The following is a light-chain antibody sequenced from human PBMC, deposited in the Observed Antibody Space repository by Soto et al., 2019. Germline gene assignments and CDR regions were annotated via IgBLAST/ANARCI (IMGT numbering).Light chain of an antibody. CDR3: QQYNSSLT. J-gene: IGKJ4*01. CDR1: QSISSW. V-gene: IGKV1-5*03. Sequence: DIQMTQSPSTLSASVGDRVTITCRASQSISSWLAWYQQKPGKAPKLLIYKASSLESGVPSRFSGSGSGTEFTLTISSLQPDDFANYYCQQYNSSLTFGGGTKVDIK. CDR2: KAS.